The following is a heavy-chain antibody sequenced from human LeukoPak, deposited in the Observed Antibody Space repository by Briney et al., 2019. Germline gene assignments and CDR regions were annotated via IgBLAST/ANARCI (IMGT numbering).Heavy chain of an antibody. D-gene: IGHD2-2*01. J-gene: IGHJ6*04. CDR2: IYPDDSDT. CDR3: ARLGCSSTSCYDV. CDR1: GYSFPSYW. V-gene: IGHV5-51*01. Sequence: GESLKISCKGSGYSFPSYWIGWVRQMPGKGLEWMAIIYPDDSDTRYSPSSQGQITISADKSIDTAYLQWNSLKASDSAMYYCARLGCSSTSCYDVWGKGTTVTVSS.